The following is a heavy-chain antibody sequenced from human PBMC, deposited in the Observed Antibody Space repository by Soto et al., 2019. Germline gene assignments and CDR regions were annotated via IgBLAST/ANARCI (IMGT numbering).Heavy chain of an antibody. Sequence: SETLSLTCAVYGGSFSGYYWSWIRQPPGKGLEWIGEINHSGSTNYNPSLKSRVTISVDTSKNQFSLKLSSVTAADTAVYYCVRWGSYYYYYGMDVWGQGTTVTVSS. D-gene: IGHD1-26*01. J-gene: IGHJ6*02. V-gene: IGHV4-34*01. CDR2: INHSGST. CDR1: GGSFSGYY. CDR3: VRWGSYYYYYGMDV.